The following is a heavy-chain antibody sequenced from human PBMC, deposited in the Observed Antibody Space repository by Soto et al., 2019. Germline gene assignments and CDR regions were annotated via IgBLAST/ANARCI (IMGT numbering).Heavy chain of an antibody. J-gene: IGHJ4*02. CDR2: IYYSGST. CDR3: ARYYGGNIDY. V-gene: IGHV4-59*01. CDR1: GGSISSYY. Sequence: SETLSLTCTVSGGSISSYYWSWIRQPPGKGLEWIGYIYYSGSTNYNPSLKSRVTISVDTSKNQFSLKLSSVTAADTAVYYCARYYGGNIDYWGQGTLVTVSS. D-gene: IGHD4-17*01.